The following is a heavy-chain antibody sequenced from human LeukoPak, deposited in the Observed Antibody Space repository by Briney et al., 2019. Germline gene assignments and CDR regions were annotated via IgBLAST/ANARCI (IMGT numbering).Heavy chain of an antibody. Sequence: ASVKVSCKASGYTFYIYGISSVRQAPGQGLEWMGWISAYNGNTNYAQKLQGRVTMTTDTSTSTAYMELRSLRSDDTAVYYCARDGGQQQLVNYYQYGMDVWGQGTTVTVSS. D-gene: IGHD6-13*01. CDR2: ISAYNGNT. CDR1: GYTFYIYG. J-gene: IGHJ6*02. CDR3: ARDGGQQQLVNYYQYGMDV. V-gene: IGHV1-18*01.